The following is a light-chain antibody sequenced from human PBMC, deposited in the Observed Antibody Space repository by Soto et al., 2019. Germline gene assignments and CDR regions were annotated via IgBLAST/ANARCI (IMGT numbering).Light chain of an antibody. Sequence: QSALTQPRSVSGSPGQSVTISCTGTSSDVGGYNHVSWYQQHPGKAPKLMIYDVTNRPSGVPDRFSGSKSGNTASLTISGLQAEDEADYYCWSYAGSLSYVHGTGTKLTVL. CDR3: WSYAGSLSYV. CDR2: DVT. J-gene: IGLJ1*01. CDR1: SSDVGGYNH. V-gene: IGLV2-11*01.